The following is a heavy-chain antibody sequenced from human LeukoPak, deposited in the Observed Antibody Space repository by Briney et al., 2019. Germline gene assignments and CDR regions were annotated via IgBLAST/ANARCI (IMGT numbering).Heavy chain of an antibody. V-gene: IGHV1-2*02. J-gene: IGHJ4*02. CDR2: INPNSGGT. Sequence: GASVKVSCKASGYTFTCYYMHWVRQAPGQGLEWMGWINPNSGGTNYAQKFQGRVTMTRDTSISTAYMELSRLRSDDTAVYYCARVRTLKNAIAARYFDYWGQGTLVAVSS. D-gene: IGHD6-6*01. CDR1: GYTFTCYY. CDR3: ARVRTLKNAIAARYFDY.